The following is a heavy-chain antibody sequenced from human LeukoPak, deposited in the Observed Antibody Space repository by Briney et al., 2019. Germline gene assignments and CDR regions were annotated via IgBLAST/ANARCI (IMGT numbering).Heavy chain of an antibody. D-gene: IGHD5-18*01. CDR3: ARELSWIQLWFDY. CDR2: IKQDGSEK. CDR1: GFTFSSYW. J-gene: IGHJ4*02. Sequence: PGGSLRLSCAASGFTFSSYWMSWVRQAPGKGLEWVANIKQDGSEKYYVDSVKGRFTISRDNAKNSLYLQMNSLRAEDTAVYYCARELSWIQLWFDYWGQGTLVTVSS. V-gene: IGHV3-7*01.